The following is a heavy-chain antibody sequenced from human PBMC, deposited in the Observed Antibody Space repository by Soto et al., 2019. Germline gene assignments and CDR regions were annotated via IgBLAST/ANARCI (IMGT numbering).Heavy chain of an antibody. D-gene: IGHD3-22*01. V-gene: IGHV6-1*01. J-gene: IGHJ5*01. CDR2: TYFRSKWYN. CDR3: ARARYYYDTRERPRAIYHRFDS. Sequence: SQTLSLTCAISGDSVSSNSAAWNWIRQSPSRGLEWLGRTYFRSKWYNDYAVSVKSRITINPDTSRNHFSLQLNSVTPEDAAVYYCARARYYYDTRERPRAIYHRFDSWGQGTLVTVSS. CDR1: GDSVSSNSAA.